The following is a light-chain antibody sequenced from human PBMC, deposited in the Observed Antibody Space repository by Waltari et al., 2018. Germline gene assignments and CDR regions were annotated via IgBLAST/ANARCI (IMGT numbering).Light chain of an antibody. CDR1: QSISSW. V-gene: IGKV1-12*01. J-gene: IGKJ2*04. Sequence: DIQMTQSPSSLSASVGDTVTITCRASQSISSWLAWYQQKPGKAPKLLIYKASNLQSGVPSRFSGSGSGTDFTLTISSLQPEDFATYYCLQYSSSLRSFGQWTKVEIK. CDR2: KAS. CDR3: LQYSSSLRS.